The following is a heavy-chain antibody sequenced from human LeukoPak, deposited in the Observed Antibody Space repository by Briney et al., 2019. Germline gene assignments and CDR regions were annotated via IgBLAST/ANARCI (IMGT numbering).Heavy chain of an antibody. J-gene: IGHJ4*02. D-gene: IGHD4-23*01. CDR3: ARMTTVLTHGDY. CDR2: IIPIFGAA. V-gene: IGHV1-69*13. Sequence: GASVKVSCKASGGTFSSYAISGVRQAPGQGLEWMGGIIPIFGAANYAQKFQGRVTITADESTSTAYMELSSLRSEDTAVYYCARMTTVLTHGDYWGQGTLGTVSS. CDR1: GGTFSSYA.